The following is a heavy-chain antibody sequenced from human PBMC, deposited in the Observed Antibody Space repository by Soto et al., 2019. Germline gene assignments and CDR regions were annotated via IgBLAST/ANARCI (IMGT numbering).Heavy chain of an antibody. D-gene: IGHD5-12*01. J-gene: IGHJ4*02. Sequence: SETLSLTCAVYGGSFSGYYWSWIRQPPGKGLEWIGEINHSGSTNYNPSLKSRVTISVDTSKNQFSLKLSSVTAADTAVYYCERGSREYSGYDYDYWGQGTLVTVSS. CDR2: INHSGST. V-gene: IGHV4-34*01. CDR3: ERGSREYSGYDYDY. CDR1: GGSFSGYY.